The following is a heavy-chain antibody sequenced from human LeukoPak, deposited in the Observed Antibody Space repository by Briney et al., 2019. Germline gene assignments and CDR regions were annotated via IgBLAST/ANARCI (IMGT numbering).Heavy chain of an antibody. CDR1: GFTFSSYE. V-gene: IGHV3-48*03. J-gene: IGHJ4*02. D-gene: IGHD3-10*01. CDR3: TRLPRKYYYGSGSYSDS. Sequence: GGSLRLSCAASGFTFSSYEMSWVRQAPGKGLEWVSYISTTGSSIYYADSVKGRFTISRDNVKNLLYLQMNTLRLEDTAVYFCTRLPRKYYYGSGSYSDSWGQGTLVIVSS. CDR2: ISTTGSSI.